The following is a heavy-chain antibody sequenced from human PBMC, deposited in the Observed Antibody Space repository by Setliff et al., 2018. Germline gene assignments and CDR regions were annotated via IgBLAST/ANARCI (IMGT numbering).Heavy chain of an antibody. Sequence: PSETLSLTCSVSGGSISSSNYYGAWIRLPPGKGLEWIGSIYYSGSTYYNPSLRSRVTISVDTSKNQVSLKLSSVTAADTATFYCARREVERTTTRRTVWYFDLWGRGTLVTVSS. V-gene: IGHV4-39*01. CDR1: GGSISSSNYY. D-gene: IGHD1-7*01. J-gene: IGHJ2*01. CDR3: ARREVERTTTRRTVWYFDL. CDR2: IYYSGST.